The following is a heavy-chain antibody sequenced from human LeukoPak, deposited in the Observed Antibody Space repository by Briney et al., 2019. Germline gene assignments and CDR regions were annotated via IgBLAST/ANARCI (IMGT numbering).Heavy chain of an antibody. D-gene: IGHD3-9*01. V-gene: IGHV3-21*01. CDR2: IISSSSYI. CDR3: ARFLKTGYWAQYYYFDL. J-gene: IGHJ2*01. CDR1: GFTFSDYT. Sequence: GSLRLSCAASGFTFSDYTMNWVRQAPGKGLEWVSSIISSSSYIYYADSVKGRFTISRDNDKNELYLQMNSLRAEDTAVYYCARFLKTGYWAQYYYFDLWGRGTLVTVSS.